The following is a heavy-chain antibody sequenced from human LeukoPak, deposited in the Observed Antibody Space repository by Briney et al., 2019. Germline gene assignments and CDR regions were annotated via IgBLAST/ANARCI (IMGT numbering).Heavy chain of an antibody. Sequence: GMSLRLSCAASGFTFSSYAMHWVRQAPGKGLEWVAVISYDGSNKYYADSVKGRFTISRDNSKNTLYLQMNSLRAEDTAVYYCARVNSSSWYGAFDIWGQGTMVTVSS. V-gene: IGHV3-30*04. CDR1: GFTFSSYA. CDR3: ARVNSSSWYGAFDI. D-gene: IGHD6-13*01. CDR2: ISYDGSNK. J-gene: IGHJ3*02.